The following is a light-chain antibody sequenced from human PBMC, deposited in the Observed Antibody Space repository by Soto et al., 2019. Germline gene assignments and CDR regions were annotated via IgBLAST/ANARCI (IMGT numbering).Light chain of an antibody. V-gene: IGLV6-57*04. CDR1: RGSIARNY. CDR2: EDN. J-gene: IGLJ2*01. CDR3: QSYDSINPVV. Sequence: NFMLTQPHSGSEAPGKTVTISCTRSRGSIARNYVQWYQQRPGSAPTTLIYEDNERPSGVPDRFSGSIDSSSNSASLTISGLQTEDEADYYCQSYDSINPVVFGGGTKLTVL.